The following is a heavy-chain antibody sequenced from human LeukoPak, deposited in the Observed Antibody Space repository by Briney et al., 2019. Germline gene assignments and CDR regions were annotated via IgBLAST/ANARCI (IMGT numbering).Heavy chain of an antibody. CDR2: IYTSGST. D-gene: IGHD3-22*01. V-gene: IGHV4-4*07. J-gene: IGHJ5*02. CDR3: ARDTYYYDSSGYWWFDP. CDR1: GDSISGFY. Sequence: SETLSLTCTVSGDSISGFYWSWIRQPAGKGLQWIGRIYTSGSTNYNPSLKSRVTMSVDTSKNQFSLKLSSVTAADTAVYYCARDTYYYDSSGYWWFDPWGQGTLVTVSS.